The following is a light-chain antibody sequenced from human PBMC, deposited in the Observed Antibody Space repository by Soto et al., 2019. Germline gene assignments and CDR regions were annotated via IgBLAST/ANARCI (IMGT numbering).Light chain of an antibody. CDR2: DAS. CDR3: PQRSSWPWT. V-gene: IGKV3-11*01. Sequence: EILLTQSPATLSLSPGERATLSCRASQSVRSSLAWYQQKPGQAPRLLIYDASTRATGIPGRFSGSGSETDFTLTISNLEPEDFAVYYCPQRSSWPWTCGQGAKVEIK. J-gene: IGKJ1*01. CDR1: QSVRSS.